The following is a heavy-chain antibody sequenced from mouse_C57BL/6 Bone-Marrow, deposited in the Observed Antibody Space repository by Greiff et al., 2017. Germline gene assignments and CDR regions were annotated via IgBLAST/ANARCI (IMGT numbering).Heavy chain of an antibody. V-gene: IGHV1-85*01. Sequence: VQLQQSGPELVKPGASVKLSCKASGYTFTSYDINWVKQRPGQGLAWIGWIYPRDGSTKYNEKFKGKATLTVDTSSSTAYMELHSLTSEDSAVYFCARSITTVVAPFAYWGQGTLVTVSA. J-gene: IGHJ3*01. CDR3: ARSITTVVAPFAY. CDR1: GYTFTSYD. CDR2: IYPRDGST. D-gene: IGHD1-1*01.